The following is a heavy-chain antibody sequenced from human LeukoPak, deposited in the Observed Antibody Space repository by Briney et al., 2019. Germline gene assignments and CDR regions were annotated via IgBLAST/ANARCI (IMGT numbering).Heavy chain of an antibody. Sequence: SETLSLTCAVSGGSISSGGYSWSWIRQPPGKGLEWIGYIYYSGSTYYNPSLKSRVTISVDTSKNQFSLKLSSVTAADTAVYYCAREGVVVAATTYYYHMDVWGKGTTVTISS. CDR1: GGSISSGGYS. J-gene: IGHJ6*03. V-gene: IGHV4-30-4*07. D-gene: IGHD2-15*01. CDR3: AREGVVVAATTYYYHMDV. CDR2: IYYSGST.